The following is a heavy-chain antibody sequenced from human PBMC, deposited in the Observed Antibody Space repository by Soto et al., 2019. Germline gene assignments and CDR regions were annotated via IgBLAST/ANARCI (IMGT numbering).Heavy chain of an antibody. J-gene: IGHJ4*02. D-gene: IGHD2-21*02. Sequence: VQLVQSGAEVKKPGSSVKVSCKASGFTFSSYAMSWVRQAPGKGLEWVSAISGSGGSTYYADSVKGRFTISRDNSKNTLYLQMNSLRAEDTAVYYCAKHPPHVAAILFDYWGQGTLVTVSS. CDR1: GFTFSSYA. V-gene: IGHV3-23*04. CDR2: ISGSGGST. CDR3: AKHPPHVAAILFDY.